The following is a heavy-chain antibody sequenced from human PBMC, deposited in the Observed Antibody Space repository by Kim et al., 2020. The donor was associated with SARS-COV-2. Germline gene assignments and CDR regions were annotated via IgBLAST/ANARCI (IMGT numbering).Heavy chain of an antibody. CDR2: ISSGGSTI. J-gene: IGHJ4*02. V-gene: IGHV3-11*01. CDR3: ARDFRTTVIKGAF. Sequence: GGSLRLSCSASGFSFSDYSMTWIRQAPGKGLEWLSYISSGGSTIYYADSVKGRFAISRDNSKNSLYLQMSTLTADDTAVYYCARDFRTTVIKGAFWGQGTLLTVSS. CDR1: GFSFSDYS. D-gene: IGHD4-17*01.